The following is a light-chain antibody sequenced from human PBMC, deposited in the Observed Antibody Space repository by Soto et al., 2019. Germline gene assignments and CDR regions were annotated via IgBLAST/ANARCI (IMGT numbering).Light chain of an antibody. CDR2: GAS. J-gene: IGKJ1*01. Sequence: EIVMTQSPATLSVSPGERATLSCRARQSVSSNLAWYQQKPGRAPRLLIYGASTRATGIPARFSGSGSGTEFTLTISSLQSEDFAVYYCQQYGRSPRTFGQGTKVDIK. V-gene: IGKV3-15*01. CDR1: QSVSSN. CDR3: QQYGRSPRT.